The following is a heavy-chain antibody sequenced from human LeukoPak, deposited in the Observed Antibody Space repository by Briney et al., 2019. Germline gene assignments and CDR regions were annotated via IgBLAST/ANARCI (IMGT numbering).Heavy chain of an antibody. J-gene: IGHJ3*02. Sequence: GGSLRLSCAASGFTFSSYWMSWVRQAPGKGLEWVANIKHDGSEKDYVDSEKGRFTISRDNAKNSLYLQMDSLRAEDTAVYYCARGYCSGGTCYSLGAFDIWGQGTMVTVSS. CDR1: GFTFSSYW. D-gene: IGHD2-15*01. CDR3: ARGYCSGGTCYSLGAFDI. V-gene: IGHV3-7*01. CDR2: IKHDGSEK.